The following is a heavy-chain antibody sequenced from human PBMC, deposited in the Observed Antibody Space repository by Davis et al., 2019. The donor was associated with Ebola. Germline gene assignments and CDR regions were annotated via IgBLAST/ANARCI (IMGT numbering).Heavy chain of an antibody. J-gene: IGHJ4*02. D-gene: IGHD3-22*01. V-gene: IGHV7-4-1*02. CDR1: GYTFTSYA. Sequence: AASVKVSCKASGYTFTSYAMNWVRQAPGQGLEWMGWINTYTGNPTYAQGFTGRFVFSLDTSVSTAYLQISSLKAEDTAVYYCARDRDSSGYSSSIDYWGQGTLVTVSS. CDR3: ARDRDSSGYSSSIDY. CDR2: INTYTGNP.